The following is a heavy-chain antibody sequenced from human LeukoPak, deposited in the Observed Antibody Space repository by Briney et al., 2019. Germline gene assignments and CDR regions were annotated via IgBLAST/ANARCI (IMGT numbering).Heavy chain of an antibody. D-gene: IGHD3-22*01. CDR1: GFTVSSNY. CDR3: AREGYDSSGYGY. J-gene: IGHJ4*02. CDR2: IYSDGRT. Sequence: GGSLRLSCAASGFTVSSNYMSWVRQAPGKGLEWVSIIYSDGRTYYADSVKGRFTVSRDNAKNSLYLQMNSLRAEDTAVYYCAREGYDSSGYGYWGQGTLVTVSS. V-gene: IGHV3-53*01.